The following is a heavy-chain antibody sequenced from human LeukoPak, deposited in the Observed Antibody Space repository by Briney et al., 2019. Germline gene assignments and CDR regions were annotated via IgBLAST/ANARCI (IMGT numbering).Heavy chain of an antibody. CDR2: ISASGGYT. CDR3: AEEAGSVWSYFDC. D-gene: IGHD6-19*01. Sequence: GGSLRLSCAASGLTLSSYGMSWVRQVPGKGLEWVSGISASGGYTYYADSVRGRFTVSRDSSKNTLYLQLDSPSAEDTAVYSCAEEAGSVWSYFDCWGQGTLVTVSS. J-gene: IGHJ4*02. CDR1: GLTLSSYG. V-gene: IGHV3-23*01.